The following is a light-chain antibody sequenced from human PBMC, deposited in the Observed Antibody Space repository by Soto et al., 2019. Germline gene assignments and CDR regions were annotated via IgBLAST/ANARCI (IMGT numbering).Light chain of an antibody. CDR2: NND. CDR3: TAWDDSLNGVV. Sequence: QSVLTQPPSASGIPGQRVTISCSGSSSNIGSNTVHWYQQLPGTAPKLLMYNNDQRPSGVPDRFSGSKSGTSASLAITGLRSEDESAYYCTAWDDSLNGVVFGGGTKVTVL. CDR1: SSNIGSNT. V-gene: IGLV1-44*01. J-gene: IGLJ2*01.